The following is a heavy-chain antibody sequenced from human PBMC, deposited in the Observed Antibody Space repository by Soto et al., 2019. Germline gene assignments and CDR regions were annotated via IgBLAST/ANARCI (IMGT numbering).Heavy chain of an antibody. V-gene: IGHV3-72*01. J-gene: IGHJ4*02. CDR1: GFTFSDHY. CDR2: SRTKAHSYST. CDR3: VRGKNSFDF. Sequence: EVQLVESGGGLVQPGGSLRLSCAVSGFTFSDHYMDWVRQTPGKGLEWVGRSRTKAHSYSTEYAASVKGRFTISRDDSKNSLYLQMNSLTTDDTAVYYCVRGKNSFDFWVQGTLVTVSS.